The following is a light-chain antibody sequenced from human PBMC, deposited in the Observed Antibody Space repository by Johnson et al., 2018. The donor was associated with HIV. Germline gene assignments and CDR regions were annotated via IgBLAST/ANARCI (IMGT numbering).Light chain of an antibody. J-gene: IGLJ1*01. CDR1: SSNIGNNY. CDR2: ENN. CDR3: GTGDSSLSAGYV. V-gene: IGLV1-51*02. Sequence: QSVLTQPPSVSAAPGQKVTISCSGSSSNIGNNYVSWYQQLPGTAPKLLIYENNKRPSGIPDRFSGSKSGTSATLGITGIQTGDEADYYCGTGDSSLSAGYVFGTGTKVTVL.